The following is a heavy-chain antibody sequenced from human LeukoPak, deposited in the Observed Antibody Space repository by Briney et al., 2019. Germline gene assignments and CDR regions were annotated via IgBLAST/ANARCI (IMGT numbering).Heavy chain of an antibody. D-gene: IGHD3-22*01. CDR1: GFTFSSYG. J-gene: IGHJ3*02. V-gene: IGHV3-33*06. Sequence: GRSLRLSCAASGFTFSSYGMHWVRQAPGKGLEGVAVIWYDGSNKYYADSVKGRFTISRDNSKNTLYLQMNSLRAEDTAVYYCAKDYYDSSGYPRYAFDIWGQGTMVTVSS. CDR2: IWYDGSNK. CDR3: AKDYYDSSGYPRYAFDI.